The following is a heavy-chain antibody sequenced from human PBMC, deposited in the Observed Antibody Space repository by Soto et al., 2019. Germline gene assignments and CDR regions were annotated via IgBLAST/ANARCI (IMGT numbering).Heavy chain of an antibody. CDR1: GFTFSGSA. J-gene: IGHJ6*02. CDR2: TSWDGNNK. D-gene: IGHD2-2*01. V-gene: IGHV3-30*04. Sequence: SLRVSCAASGFTFSGSAMHWVRQPPGKGLEWVAVTSWDGNNKYYADSVKGRFTISRDNSKNTLYLQMNSLRAEDMAVYYCAKVVVPAAMVNYYYGMDVWGQGTTVPVSS. CDR3: AKVVVPAAMVNYYYGMDV.